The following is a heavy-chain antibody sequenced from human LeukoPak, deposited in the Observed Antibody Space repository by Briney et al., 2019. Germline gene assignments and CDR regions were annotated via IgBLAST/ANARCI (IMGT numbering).Heavy chain of an antibody. Sequence: GGSLRLSCAASGFTFSSYWMSWVRQAPGKGLEWVANIKQDGSEIYYVDSVKGRFTISRDNAKSSLYLQMNSLRAEDTAVYYCARDRSYAFWSGYSMDVWGKGTTVTVSS. CDR1: GFTFSSYW. CDR3: ARDRSYAFWSGYSMDV. CDR2: IKQDGSEI. V-gene: IGHV3-7*01. J-gene: IGHJ6*04. D-gene: IGHD3-3*01.